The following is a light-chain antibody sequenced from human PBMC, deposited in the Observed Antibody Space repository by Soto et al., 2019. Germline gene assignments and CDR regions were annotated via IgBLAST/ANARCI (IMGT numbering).Light chain of an antibody. Sequence: QSALTQPASVSGSPGQSITISCTGTSSDVGGYNYVSWYQQHPGKAPKLMFYDVSNRPSGVSNRFSGSKSGNTASLTISGLQAEDEADYYCSSYTISSALGVVFGGGTKLTVL. CDR3: SSYTISSALGVV. J-gene: IGLJ2*01. CDR1: SSDVGGYNY. V-gene: IGLV2-14*01. CDR2: DVS.